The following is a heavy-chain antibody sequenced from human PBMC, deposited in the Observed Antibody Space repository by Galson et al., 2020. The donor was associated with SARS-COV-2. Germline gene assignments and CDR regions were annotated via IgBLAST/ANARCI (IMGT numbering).Heavy chain of an antibody. CDR2: IWYDGSNK. Sequence: GSLKISCAASGFTFSSYGMHWVRQAPGKGLEWVAVIWYDGSNKYYADSVKGRFTISRDNSKNTLYLQMNSLRAEDTAVYYCVKDGAAGGRSGWYVDEVDYWGQGTLVTVSS. V-gene: IGHV3-33*06. CDR3: VKDGAAGGRSGWYVDEVDY. J-gene: IGHJ4*02. CDR1: GFTFSSYG. D-gene: IGHD6-19*01.